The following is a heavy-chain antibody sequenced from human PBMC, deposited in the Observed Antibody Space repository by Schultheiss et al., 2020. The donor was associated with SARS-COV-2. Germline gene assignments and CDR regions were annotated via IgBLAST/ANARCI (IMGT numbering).Heavy chain of an antibody. J-gene: IGHJ4*02. CDR2: ISWNSGSI. CDR3: ARHSSGPDY. V-gene: IGHV3-48*04. CDR1: GFTVSSNY. D-gene: IGHD6-19*01. Sequence: GGSLRLSCAASGFTVSSNYMSWVRQAPGKGLEWVSGISWNSGSIGYVDSVKGRFTISRDNAKNSLYLQMNSLRAEDTAVYYCARHSSGPDYWGQGTLVTVSS.